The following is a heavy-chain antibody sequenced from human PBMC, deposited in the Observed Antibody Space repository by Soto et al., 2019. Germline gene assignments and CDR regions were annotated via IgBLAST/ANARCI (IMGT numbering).Heavy chain of an antibody. J-gene: IGHJ3*02. CDR3: AKGGSSWYRLGHDAFDI. D-gene: IGHD6-13*01. Sequence: QPGGSLRLSCAASGFTFSSYAMSWVRQAPGKGLEWVSAISGSGGSTYYADSVKGRFTISRDNSKNTLYLQMNSLRAEDTAVYYCAKGGSSWYRLGHDAFDIWGQGTMVTVSS. CDR1: GFTFSSYA. CDR2: ISGSGGST. V-gene: IGHV3-23*01.